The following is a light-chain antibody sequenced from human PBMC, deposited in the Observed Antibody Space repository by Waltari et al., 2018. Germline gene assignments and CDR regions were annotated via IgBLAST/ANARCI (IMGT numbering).Light chain of an antibody. V-gene: IGLV2-14*02. CDR3: SSYTNTRIYV. Sequence: QSALTQPASVSGSPGQSITISCTGTSGDVGGYTLVSWYQHHPGHAPKLMIYEVRERPLGVSNRFTGSKSGGTASLTISGLQADDEADYYCSSYTNTRIYVFGTGTKVTVL. CDR1: SGDVGGYTL. CDR2: EVR. J-gene: IGLJ1*01.